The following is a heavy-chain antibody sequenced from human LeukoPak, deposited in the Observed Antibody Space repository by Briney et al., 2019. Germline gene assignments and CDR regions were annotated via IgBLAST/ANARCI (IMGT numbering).Heavy chain of an antibody. Sequence: PSGTLSLTCAVSGGSISSSNWWSWVRQPPGKGLEWIGEIYHSGGTNYNPSLKSRVTISVDKSKNQFSLKLSSVTAADTAVYYCARSLRYSSGWYVDYWGQGTLVTVSS. CDR2: IYHSGGT. CDR1: GGSISSSNW. D-gene: IGHD6-19*01. V-gene: IGHV4-4*02. J-gene: IGHJ4*02. CDR3: ARSLRYSSGWYVDY.